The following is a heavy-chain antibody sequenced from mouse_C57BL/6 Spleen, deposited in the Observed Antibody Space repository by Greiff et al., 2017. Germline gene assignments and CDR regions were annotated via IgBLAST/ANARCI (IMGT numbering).Heavy chain of an antibody. CDR1: GYTFTSYD. CDR2: IYPRDGST. CDR3: ARQGIYYGKEVYFDY. D-gene: IGHD2-1*01. J-gene: IGHJ2*01. V-gene: IGHV1-85*01. Sequence: QVQLQQSGPELVKPGASVKLSCKASGYTFTSYDINWVKQRPGQGLEWIGWIYPRDGSTKYNEKFKGKATLTVDTSSSTAYMELHSLTSEDSAVYCCARQGIYYGKEVYFDYWGQGTTLTVSS.